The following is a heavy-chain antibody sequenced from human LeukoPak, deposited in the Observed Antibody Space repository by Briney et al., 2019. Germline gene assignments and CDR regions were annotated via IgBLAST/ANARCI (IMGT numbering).Heavy chain of an antibody. D-gene: IGHD5-18*01. CDR1: GYTFTSYG. V-gene: IGHV1-18*01. Sequence: ASVKVSCKASGYTFTSYGISWVRQAPGRGLEWMGWISAYNGNTNYAQKLQGRVTMTTGTSTSTAYMELRSLRSDDTAVYYCARERGYSYGQPSEFDYWGQGTLVTVSS. CDR2: ISAYNGNT. CDR3: ARERGYSYGQPSEFDY. J-gene: IGHJ4*02.